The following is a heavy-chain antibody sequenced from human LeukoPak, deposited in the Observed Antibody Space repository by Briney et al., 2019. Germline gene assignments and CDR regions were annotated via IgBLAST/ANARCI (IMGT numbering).Heavy chain of an antibody. CDR2: ISGSGGSA. J-gene: IGHJ4*02. CDR3: AKNSGGTCYSHLDY. Sequence: GGSLRLSCAASGFTFSSYGMTWVRQAPGKGLEWVSGISGSGGSAYYEDSVKGRFTISRDNSKNTLYLQMNSLRAEDTAVYYCAKNSGGTCYSHLDYWGQGTLVTVSS. CDR1: GFTFSSYG. V-gene: IGHV3-23*01. D-gene: IGHD2-15*01.